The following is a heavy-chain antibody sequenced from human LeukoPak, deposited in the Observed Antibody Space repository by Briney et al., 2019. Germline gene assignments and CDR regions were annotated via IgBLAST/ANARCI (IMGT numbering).Heavy chain of an antibody. D-gene: IGHD6-19*01. CDR2: IYYSGST. CDR1: GGSISSYY. CDR3: ARHSGWYENRMDV. J-gene: IGHJ6*02. Sequence: SETLSLTCTVSGGSISSYYWSWIEQPPGKGLEWSGYIYYSGSTKYNPSLKSRVTISVDTSKNQISLKLSSVTAADTAVYYCARHSGWYENRMDVWGQGTTVTVSS. V-gene: IGHV4-59*08.